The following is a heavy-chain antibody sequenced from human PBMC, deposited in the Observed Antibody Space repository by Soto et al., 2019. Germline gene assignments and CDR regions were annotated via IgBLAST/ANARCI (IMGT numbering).Heavy chain of an antibody. CDR2: MNPNSGNT. J-gene: IGHJ6*02. Sequence: ASVKVSCKASGYTFTSYDINWVRQATGQGLEWMGWMNPNSGNTGYAQKFQGRVTMTRNTSISTAYMELSSLRSEDTAVYYCVRDRGYCSSTSCYAVVYYYYGMVLWG. D-gene: IGHD2-2*01. V-gene: IGHV1-8*01. CDR1: GYTFTSYD. CDR3: VRDRGYCSSTSCYAVVYYYYGMVL.